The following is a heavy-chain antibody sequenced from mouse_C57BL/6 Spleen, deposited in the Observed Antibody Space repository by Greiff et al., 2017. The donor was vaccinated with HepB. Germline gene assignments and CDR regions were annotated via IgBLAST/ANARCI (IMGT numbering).Heavy chain of an antibody. Sequence: ESGPGLVKPSQSLSLTCSVTGYSITSGYYWNWIRQFPGNKLEWMGYISYDGSNNYNPSLKNRISITRDTSKNQFFLKLNSVTTEDTATYYCARGGYGSRFDYWGQGTTLTVSS. CDR3: ARGGYGSRFDY. D-gene: IGHD1-1*01. V-gene: IGHV3-6*01. CDR1: GYSITSGYY. CDR2: ISYDGSN. J-gene: IGHJ2*01.